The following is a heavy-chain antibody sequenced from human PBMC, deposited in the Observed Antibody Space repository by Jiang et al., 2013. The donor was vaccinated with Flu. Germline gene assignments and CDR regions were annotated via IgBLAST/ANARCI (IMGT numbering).Heavy chain of an antibody. CDR3: AKSRLSTSAWFD. CDR2: IMSGNGNT. V-gene: IGHV1-3*01. J-gene: IGHJ4*02. Sequence: SGAEVKKPGASVKLSCKASGYRFTDYVMQWVRQAPGQSPEWVGWIMSGNGNTKYSQKLQGRVTFTRDISASTVYMELTSLTSEDTATYYCAKSRLSTSAWFDWGQGSPVTVSS. CDR1: GYRFTDYV. D-gene: IGHD2/OR15-2a*01.